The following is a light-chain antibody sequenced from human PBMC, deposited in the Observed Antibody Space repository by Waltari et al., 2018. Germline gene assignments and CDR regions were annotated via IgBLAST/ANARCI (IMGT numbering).Light chain of an antibody. V-gene: IGLV1-40*01. Sequence: QSVLTQPPSVSGAPGQRVTISCTGSSSNIGAGYDVHWYQQVPGTAPKLLIYANSNRPSGVPDRCSGSKSGTSASLAITGLQAEDEGDYYCQSYDSSLSARYVFGTGTKVTVL. CDR2: ANS. CDR1: SSNIGAGYD. CDR3: QSYDSSLSARYV. J-gene: IGLJ1*01.